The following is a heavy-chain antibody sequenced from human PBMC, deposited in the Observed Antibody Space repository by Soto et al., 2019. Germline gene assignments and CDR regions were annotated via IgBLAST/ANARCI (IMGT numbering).Heavy chain of an antibody. CDR3: AKIALSYAGEFDH. D-gene: IGHD2-21*01. V-gene: IGHV3-23*01. Sequence: EVQLSESGGGLVQPGGSLRLSCAASGFTFSSYSMGWVRQAPGTGLEWVSAISGRDDSTYHADSVRGRFTISRDNSKNTMYQQMSSLRAEDTAIYYCAKIALSYAGEFDHWGLGTLVTVSS. CDR2: ISGRDDST. J-gene: IGHJ4*02. CDR1: GFTFSSYS.